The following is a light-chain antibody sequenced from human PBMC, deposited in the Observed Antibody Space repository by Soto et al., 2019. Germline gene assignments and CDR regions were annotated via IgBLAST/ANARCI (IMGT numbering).Light chain of an antibody. CDR3: QSSDISLNV. V-gene: IGLV1-40*01. Sequence: QSVLTQPPSVSGAPGQRVTISCTGSSSNIGAGYDVHWYQQLPGTAPKLLIYGNSNRPSGVPDLFSGSKSGTSASLAITGLQAEDEADYSCQSSDISLNVFGTVPKLTVL. CDR2: GNS. CDR1: SSNIGAGYD. J-gene: IGLJ1*01.